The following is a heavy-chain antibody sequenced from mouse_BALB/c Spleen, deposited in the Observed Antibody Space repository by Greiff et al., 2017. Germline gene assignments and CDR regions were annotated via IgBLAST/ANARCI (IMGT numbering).Heavy chain of an antibody. V-gene: IGHV3-2*02. Sequence: EVQLQESGPGLVKPSQSLSLTCTVTGYSITSDYAWNWIRQFPGNKLEWMGYISYSGSTSYNPSLKSRISITRDTSKNQFFLQLNSVTTEDTATYYCARFGYYVDAMDYWGQGTSVTVSS. CDR3: ARFGYYVDAMDY. J-gene: IGHJ4*01. CDR2: ISYSGST. D-gene: IGHD2-3*01. CDR1: GYSITSDYA.